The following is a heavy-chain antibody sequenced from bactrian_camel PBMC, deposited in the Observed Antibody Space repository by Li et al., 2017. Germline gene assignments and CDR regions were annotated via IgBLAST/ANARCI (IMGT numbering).Heavy chain of an antibody. D-gene: IGHD1*01. J-gene: IGHJ6*01. CDR3: AAARFRPDVLPALHHLMP. Sequence: HVQLVESGGGSVQAGGSLRLSCAASVSSYNNFWMAWFRQAPGKEREGVAAFYPGNGTTYYAGSVKGRFTISRDNAKNDMSLAMNSLKPEDTAIYYCAAARFRPDVLPALHHLMPGDREPRSPSP. CDR1: VSSYNNFW. CDR2: FYPGNGTT. V-gene: IGHV3S1*01.